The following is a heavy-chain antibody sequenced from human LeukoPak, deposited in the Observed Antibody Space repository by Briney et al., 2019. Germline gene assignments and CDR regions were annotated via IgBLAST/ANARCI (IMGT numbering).Heavy chain of an antibody. CDR3: ARDGTGTSVYYYYMDV. CDR1: GGSFSGYY. D-gene: IGHD3/OR15-3a*01. V-gene: IGHV4-34*01. J-gene: IGHJ6*03. Sequence: SETLSLTCAVSGGSFSGYYWSWIRQPPGKGLEWIGEINHSGSTNYNPSLKSRVTISVDTSKNQFSLKLSSVTAADTAVYYCARDGTGTSVYYYYMDVWGKGTTVTVSS. CDR2: INHSGST.